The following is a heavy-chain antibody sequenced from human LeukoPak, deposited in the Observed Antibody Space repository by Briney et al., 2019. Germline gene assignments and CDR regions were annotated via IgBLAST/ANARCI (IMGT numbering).Heavy chain of an antibody. V-gene: IGHV1-18*04. Sequence: ASVKVSCKGSGYTFTSYGISWVRQAPGEGLEWMGWISADNGNTNYEQKFQGRVTMTTDTSTNTAYMELRSLRSDDTAVYYCARGRARFGELFPDYWGQGTLVTVSS. CDR1: GYTFTSYG. CDR3: ARGRARFGELFPDY. J-gene: IGHJ4*02. D-gene: IGHD3-10*01. CDR2: ISADNGNT.